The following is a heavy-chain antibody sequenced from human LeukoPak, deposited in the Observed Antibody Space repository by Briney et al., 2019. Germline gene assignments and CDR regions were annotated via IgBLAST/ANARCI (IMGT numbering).Heavy chain of an antibody. J-gene: IGHJ5*02. CDR1: GGTFTTYA. Sequence: SVKVSCKATGGTFTTYAINWVRQAPGQGLEWMGGIIPIFGTATYAQKFQGRLTITTDESTNTAYMELSSLTSEDTAVYYCARQTGRRQWFDPWGQGTLVTVSS. CDR3: ARQTGRRQWFDP. CDR2: IIPIFGTA. D-gene: IGHD3-9*01. V-gene: IGHV1-69*05.